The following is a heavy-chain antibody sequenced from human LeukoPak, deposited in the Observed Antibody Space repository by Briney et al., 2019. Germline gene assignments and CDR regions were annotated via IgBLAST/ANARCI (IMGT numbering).Heavy chain of an antibody. CDR3: AREASDYDSSGPTSYFQH. V-gene: IGHV1-46*01. Sequence: ASVKVSCKASGYTFTGYYIHLVRQAHGPGLEWMGIINPSGGSTSYAQKFQGRVTMTRDTSTSTVYMELSSLRSEDTAVYYCAREASDYDSSGPTSYFQHWGQGTLVTVSS. CDR2: INPSGGST. CDR1: GYTFTGYY. J-gene: IGHJ1*01. D-gene: IGHD3-22*01.